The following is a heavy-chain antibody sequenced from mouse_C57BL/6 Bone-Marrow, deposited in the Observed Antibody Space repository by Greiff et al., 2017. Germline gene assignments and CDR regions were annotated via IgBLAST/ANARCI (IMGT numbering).Heavy chain of an antibody. J-gene: IGHJ2*01. V-gene: IGHV1-15*01. CDR3: AGSTAVVALDN. Sequence: QVQLQQSGAELVRPGASVTLSCKASGYTFTDYEMHWVKQTPVHGLEWIGAIDPETGGTAYNQKFKGKAILTADKSSSTAYMELRSLTSEDSAVYYCAGSTAVVALDNWGQGTTLTVS. CDR2: IDPETGGT. CDR1: GYTFTDYE. D-gene: IGHD1-1*01.